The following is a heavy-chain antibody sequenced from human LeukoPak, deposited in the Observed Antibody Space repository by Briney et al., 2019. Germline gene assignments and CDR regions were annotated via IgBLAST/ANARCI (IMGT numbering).Heavy chain of an antibody. D-gene: IGHD1-26*01. J-gene: IGHJ4*02. CDR1: GYTFTTYF. Sequence: GASVKVSCKTSGYTFTTYFIHWVRQAPGQGLEWMGRINPAADGDTTYAQKFKGRVTMTRDTSTSTVYMELSSLRSEDAAMYYCAREIPGGSPDYWGQGTLVTVSS. V-gene: IGHV1-46*01. CDR3: AREIPGGSPDY. CDR2: INPAADGDT.